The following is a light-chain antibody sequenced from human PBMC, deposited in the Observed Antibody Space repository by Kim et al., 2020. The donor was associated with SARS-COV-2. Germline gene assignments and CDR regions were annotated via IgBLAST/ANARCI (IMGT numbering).Light chain of an antibody. Sequence: ETVLTQSPGTLSLSPGERATLSCRASQSIRSNYLAWYQQKAGQAPRLLIYGASSRATGIADRFSGSGSGTDFTLTISRLEPEDFALYYCQQYANSPETFGQGTKLE. CDR1: QSIRSNY. CDR2: GAS. V-gene: IGKV3-20*01. J-gene: IGKJ2*01. CDR3: QQYANSPET.